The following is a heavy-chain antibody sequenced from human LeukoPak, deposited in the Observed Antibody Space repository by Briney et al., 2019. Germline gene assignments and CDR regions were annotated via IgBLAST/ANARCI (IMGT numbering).Heavy chain of an antibody. D-gene: IGHD2-2*01. V-gene: IGHV4-59*05. CDR2: IYYSGST. J-gene: IGHJ5*02. CDR1: GGSITNYY. CDR3: ATSLGYCAGTSCLHWFDP. Sequence: SETLSLTCTVSGGSITNYYWNWIRQPPGQGLEWIGTIYYSGSTYYNPSLKSRVTISVDTSKNQLSLKLTSVTAADTAVYYCATSLGYCAGTSCLHWFDPWGQGTLVTVSS.